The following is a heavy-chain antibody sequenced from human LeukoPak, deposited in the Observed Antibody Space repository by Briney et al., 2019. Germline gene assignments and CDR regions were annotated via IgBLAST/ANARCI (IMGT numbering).Heavy chain of an antibody. CDR1: GGSISSSSYY. Sequence: SETLSLTCTVSGGSISSSSYYWGWIRQPPGKGLEWIGSIYYSGSTYYNPSLKSRVTISVDTSKNQFSLKLSSVTAADTAVYYCARVAGWGYDSSGYYWWDYYYYYMDVWGKGTTVTVSS. D-gene: IGHD3-22*01. J-gene: IGHJ6*03. CDR3: ARVAGWGYDSSGYYWWDYYYYYMDV. V-gene: IGHV4-39*07. CDR2: IYYSGST.